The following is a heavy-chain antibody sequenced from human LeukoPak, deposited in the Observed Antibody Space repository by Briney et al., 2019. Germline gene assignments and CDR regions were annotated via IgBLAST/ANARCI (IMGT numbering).Heavy chain of an antibody. J-gene: IGHJ4*02. CDR3: ARTDYDIFAASDY. V-gene: IGHV3-21*01. CDR1: GFTFSSYS. Sequence: RGSLRLSCAASGFTFSSYSMNWVRQAQGVGLEWVSSISVTSNYNYYADSVKGRFTSSRDNAQSSLYLQMNSLRAEDTAVYYCARTDYDIFAASDYWGQGILVTVSS. CDR2: ISVTSNYN. D-gene: IGHD3-9*01.